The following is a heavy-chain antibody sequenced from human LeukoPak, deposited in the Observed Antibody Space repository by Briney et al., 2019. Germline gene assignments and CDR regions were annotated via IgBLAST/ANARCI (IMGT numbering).Heavy chain of an antibody. V-gene: IGHV1-69*06. CDR1: GGTFSSYA. D-gene: IGHD5-12*01. Sequence: SVKVSCKASGGTFSSYAISWVRQAPGQGLEWMGGIIPIFGTANYAQKFQGRVTITADKSTSTAYMELSSLRSEDTAVYYCARGGSGYDPFDYWGQGTLVTVSS. CDR3: ARGGSGYDPFDY. J-gene: IGHJ4*02. CDR2: IIPIFGTA.